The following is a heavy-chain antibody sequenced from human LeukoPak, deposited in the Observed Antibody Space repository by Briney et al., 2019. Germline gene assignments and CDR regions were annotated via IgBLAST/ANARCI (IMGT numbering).Heavy chain of an antibody. J-gene: IGHJ3*02. D-gene: IGHD3-3*01. Sequence: PGGSLRLSCAASGFTFSSYDMHWVRQVTGKGLEWVSAIGTAGDTYYPGSVKGRFTISRENAKNSLYLQMNSLRAGDTAVYYCARGSRLGVVERDAFDIWGRGTMVTVSS. CDR2: IGTAGDT. CDR3: ARGSRLGVVERDAFDI. CDR1: GFTFSSYD. V-gene: IGHV3-13*01.